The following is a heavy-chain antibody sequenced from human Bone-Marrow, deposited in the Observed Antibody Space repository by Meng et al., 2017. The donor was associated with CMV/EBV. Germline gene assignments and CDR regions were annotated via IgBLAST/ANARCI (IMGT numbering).Heavy chain of an antibody. J-gene: IGHJ5*02. V-gene: IGHV1-69*06. D-gene: IGHD2-15*01. Sequence: QVQLVQSGAGVKKPGSSVKVSCKASGGTFSSYAISWVRQAPGQGLEWMGGIIPIFGTANYAQKFQGRVTITADKSTSTAYMELSSLRSEDTAVYYCARAPGVVVVAATFWFDPWGQGTLVTVSS. CDR3: ARAPGVVVVAATFWFDP. CDR1: GGTFSSYA. CDR2: IIPIFGTA.